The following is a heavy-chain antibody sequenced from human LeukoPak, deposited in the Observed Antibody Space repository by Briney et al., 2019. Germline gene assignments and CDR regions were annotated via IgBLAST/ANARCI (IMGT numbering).Heavy chain of an antibody. CDR2: ISGGGSTI. D-gene: IGHD3-3*01. CDR1: GLPLSSYE. Sequence: GGSLRFSCQAPGLPLSSYEMTWVRKAPGKGLGWVYSISGGGSTIYYADSVKGRFTISRDNAKNSLYLQMNSLRAEDTAVYYCARVSYYDFWSGYPWGGYMDVWGKGTTVTVSS. CDR3: ARVSYYDFWSGYPWGGYMDV. J-gene: IGHJ6*03. V-gene: IGHV3-48*03.